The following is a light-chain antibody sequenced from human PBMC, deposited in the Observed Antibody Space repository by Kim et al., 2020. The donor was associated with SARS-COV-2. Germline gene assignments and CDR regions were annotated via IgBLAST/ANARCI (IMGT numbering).Light chain of an antibody. V-gene: IGKV1-39*01. J-gene: IGKJ4*01. CDR3: QQSYSTPLT. CDR2: AAS. Sequence: ASVGERVTITFRASQSISSYLNWYKQKPGKAPKLLIYAASSLQSGVPSRFSGSGAGTEFTLTIRSLQPEDFATYDCQQSYSTPLTFGGGTTVDSK. CDR1: QSISSY.